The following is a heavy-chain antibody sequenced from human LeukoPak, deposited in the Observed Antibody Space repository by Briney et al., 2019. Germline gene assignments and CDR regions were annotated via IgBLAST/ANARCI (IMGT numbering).Heavy chain of an antibody. V-gene: IGHV4-59*08. Sequence: PSETLSLTCTVSGGSISSYYGSWIRQPPGKGLEWIGYIYYSGSTNYNPSLKSRVSISVDTSKNQFSLERSSVAAADTAVYYCARLADYGDYLDYWGQGTLVTVSS. CDR1: GGSISSYY. D-gene: IGHD4-17*01. J-gene: IGHJ4*02. CDR3: ARLADYGDYLDY. CDR2: IYYSGST.